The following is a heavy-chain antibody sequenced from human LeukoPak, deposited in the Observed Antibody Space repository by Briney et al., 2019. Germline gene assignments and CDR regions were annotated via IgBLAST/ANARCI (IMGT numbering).Heavy chain of an antibody. J-gene: IGHJ4*02. Sequence: GGSLRLSCAASGFTFSSYAMSWVRQAPGKGLEWVSAISGSGGSTYYADSVKGRFTISRDNSKNTLYLQMNSPRAEDTAVYYCAKETYYYGSGSYYLYYFDYWGQGTLVTVSS. CDR2: ISGSGGST. CDR3: AKETYYYGSGSYYLYYFDY. D-gene: IGHD3-10*01. CDR1: GFTFSSYA. V-gene: IGHV3-23*01.